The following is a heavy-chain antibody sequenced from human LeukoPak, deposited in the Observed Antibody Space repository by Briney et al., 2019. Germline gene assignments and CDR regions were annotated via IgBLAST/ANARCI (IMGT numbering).Heavy chain of an antibody. CDR2: ITGSGGDT. V-gene: IGHV3-23*01. D-gene: IGHD4-17*01. CDR3: ATYTVTPRHFDY. Sequence: GGSLRLSCEASGFTFSSYAMSWVRQAPGKGLEGVSSITGSGGDTYCADSVKGRFTISRDNSKNTLYLQMNSLRAEDTAVYYCATYTVTPRHFDYWGQGTLVTVSS. CDR1: GFTFSSYA. J-gene: IGHJ4*02.